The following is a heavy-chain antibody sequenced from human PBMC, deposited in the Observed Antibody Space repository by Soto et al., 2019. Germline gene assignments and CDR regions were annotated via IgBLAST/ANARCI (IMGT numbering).Heavy chain of an antibody. CDR2: ISSSGGYT. CDR1: GFTFSSYA. CDR3: AKEGEAGTTFFDY. V-gene: IGHV3-23*01. D-gene: IGHD1-7*01. Sequence: VGSLRLSCAASGFTFSSYAMSCVRHAPGKGLEWVSAISSSGGYTYYAGSVKGRFTISRDNSKNTLSLQMNSLRAEDTAVYYCAKEGEAGTTFFDYWGQGTLVTVSS. J-gene: IGHJ4*02.